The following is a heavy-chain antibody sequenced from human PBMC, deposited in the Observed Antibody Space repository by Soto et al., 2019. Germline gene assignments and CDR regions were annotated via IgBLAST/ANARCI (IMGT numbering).Heavy chain of an antibody. J-gene: IGHJ4*02. CDR3: ARGRSSTSPYPIGY. D-gene: IGHD2-2*01. Sequence: SETLSLTCTVSGGSISSGGYCWSCIRQHPGKGLEWIGYIYYSGSTYYNPSLKSRVTISVDTSKNQFSLKLSSVTAADTAVYYCARGRSSTSPYPIGYWGQGTLVTVSS. V-gene: IGHV4-31*03. CDR1: GGSISSGGYC. CDR2: IYYSGST.